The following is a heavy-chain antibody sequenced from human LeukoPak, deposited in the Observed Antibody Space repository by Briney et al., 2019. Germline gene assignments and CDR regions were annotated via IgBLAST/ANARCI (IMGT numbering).Heavy chain of an antibody. CDR3: ARDGYSGYVGH. J-gene: IGHJ4*02. Sequence: ASVRVSCKASGYTFTSYYMHWVRQAPGQGLEWMGIINPSGGSTSYAQKFQGRVTMTRDTSTSTVYMELSSLRSEDTAVYYCARDGYSGYVGHWGQGTLVTVSS. D-gene: IGHD5-12*01. CDR1: GYTFTSYY. V-gene: IGHV1-46*01. CDR2: INPSGGST.